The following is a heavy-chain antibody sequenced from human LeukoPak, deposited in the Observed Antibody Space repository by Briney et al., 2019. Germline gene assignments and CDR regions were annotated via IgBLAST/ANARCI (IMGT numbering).Heavy chain of an antibody. J-gene: IGHJ3*02. V-gene: IGHV3-74*01. D-gene: IGHD3-22*01. CDR2: INSDGSTT. CDR1: GFTFSSYW. Sequence: GGSLRLSCAASGFTFSSYWMHWVRQAPGKGLVWVSRINSDGSTTSYADSVKGRFTISRDNAKNTLYLQMNSLRAEDTAVYYCAKDSTYYYDTLLRVAFDIWGQGTMVTVSS. CDR3: AKDSTYYYDTLLRVAFDI.